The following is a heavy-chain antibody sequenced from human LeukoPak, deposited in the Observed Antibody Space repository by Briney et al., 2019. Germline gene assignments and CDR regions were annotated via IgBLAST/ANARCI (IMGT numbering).Heavy chain of an antibody. D-gene: IGHD3-22*01. V-gene: IGHV3-23*01. Sequence: GGSLRLSCAASGFTFSSYTMSWVRQAPGKGLEWVSAISGSGGNTYYADSVKGRFTISRDNAKNSLYLQMNSVRAEDTAVYYCASVSSGYYFDYWGQGTLVTVSS. CDR1: GFTFSSYT. J-gene: IGHJ4*02. CDR2: ISGSGGNT. CDR3: ASVSSGYYFDY.